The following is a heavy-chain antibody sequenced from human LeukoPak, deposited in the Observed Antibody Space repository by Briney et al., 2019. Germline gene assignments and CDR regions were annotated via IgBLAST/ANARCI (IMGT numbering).Heavy chain of an antibody. CDR3: ANNGGVAVAGSFDN. CDR2: VSACGAGT. V-gene: IGHV3-23*01. Sequence: GGSLRLSCAASGFTFDSYAMTWVRQAPGKGLEWVSTVSACGAGTYFADSVKGRFTISRDNSKNTLYLQMNYLRAEDTAVYYCANNGGVAVAGSFDNWGQGTLVTVSS. J-gene: IGHJ4*02. CDR1: GFTFDSYA. D-gene: IGHD6-19*01.